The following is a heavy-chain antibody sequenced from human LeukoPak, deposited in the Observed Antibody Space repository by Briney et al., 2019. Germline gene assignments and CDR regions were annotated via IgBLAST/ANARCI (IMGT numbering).Heavy chain of an antibody. CDR2: INGNTGDT. V-gene: IGHV1-2*02. CDR3: AREYSSSLFDY. CDR1: GYNFTGHY. D-gene: IGHD6-13*01. J-gene: IGHJ4*02. Sequence: ASVKVSCKASGYNFTGHYVHWVRQAPGQGLEWMGWINGNTGDTNYAQRFQGRVTMIRETSISTMYMELSRLRSDDTAVYCCAREYSSSLFDYWGQGTLVTVSS.